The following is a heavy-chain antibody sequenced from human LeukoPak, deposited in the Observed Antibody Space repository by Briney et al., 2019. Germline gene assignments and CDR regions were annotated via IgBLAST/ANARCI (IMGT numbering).Heavy chain of an antibody. CDR2: IYHSGST. V-gene: IGHV4-38-2*02. Sequence: SETLSLTCTVSGYSISSGYYWGWIRQPPGKGLEWIGSIYHSGSTYYNPSLKSRVTISVDTSKNQFSLKLSSVTAADTAVYYCARRNNNLFDYWGQGTLVTVSS. CDR1: GYSISSGYY. CDR3: ARRNNNLFDY. J-gene: IGHJ4*02. D-gene: IGHD1/OR15-1a*01.